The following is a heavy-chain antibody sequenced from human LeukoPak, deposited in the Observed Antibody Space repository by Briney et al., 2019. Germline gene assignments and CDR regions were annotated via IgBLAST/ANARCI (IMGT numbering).Heavy chain of an antibody. CDR3: ARVGVRDGYNQVFDY. J-gene: IGHJ4*02. CDR1: GGSISSSNW. D-gene: IGHD5-24*01. CDR2: IYHSGST. Sequence: PSETLSLTCAVSGGSISSSNWWSWVRQPPGKGLGWIGEIYHSGSTNYNPSLKSRVTISVDKSKNQFSLKLSSVTAADTAVYYCARVGVRDGYNQVFDYWGQGTLVTVSS. V-gene: IGHV4-4*02.